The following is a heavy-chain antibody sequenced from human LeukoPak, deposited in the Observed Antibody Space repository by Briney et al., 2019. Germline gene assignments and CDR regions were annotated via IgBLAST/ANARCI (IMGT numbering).Heavy chain of an antibody. CDR2: IYYSGST. V-gene: IGHV4-59*01. D-gene: IGHD2-8*01. CDR1: GGSISSYY. Sequence: SETLSLTCTVSGGSISSYYWSWIRQPPGKGLEWIGYIYYSGSTNYNPSLKSRVTISVDTSKNQFSLKLSSVTAADTAVYYCARGWQPNNWFDPWGQGTLVTVSS. J-gene: IGHJ5*02. CDR3: ARGWQPNNWFDP.